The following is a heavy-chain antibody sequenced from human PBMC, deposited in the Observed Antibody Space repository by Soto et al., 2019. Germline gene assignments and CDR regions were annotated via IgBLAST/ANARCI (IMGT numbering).Heavy chain of an antibody. D-gene: IGHD3-10*01. Sequence: GESLKISCAASGFTFSSYWMHWVRQAPGKGLVWVSRINSDGSSTSYADSVKGRFTISRDNAKNTLYLQMNSLRAEDTAVYYCARDSGVLWFGDLYWFDPWGQGTLVTVSS. CDR1: GFTFSSYW. CDR3: ARDSGVLWFGDLYWFDP. V-gene: IGHV3-74*01. J-gene: IGHJ5*02. CDR2: INSDGSST.